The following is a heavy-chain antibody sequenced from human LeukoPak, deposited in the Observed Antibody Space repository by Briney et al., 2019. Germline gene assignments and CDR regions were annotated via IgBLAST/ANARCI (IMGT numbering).Heavy chain of an antibody. V-gene: IGHV3-30*18. CDR3: AKGRFGYGSLDY. CDR2: ISYDGSNK. J-gene: IGHJ4*02. Sequence: PGGSVRLSCAASGFTFSSYGMHWVRQAPGKGLDWVAVISYDGSNKYYADSVKGRFTISRDNSKNTLYLQMKSLRAEDTAVYYCAKGRFGYGSLDYWGQGILVTVSS. D-gene: IGHD3-22*01. CDR1: GFTFSSYG.